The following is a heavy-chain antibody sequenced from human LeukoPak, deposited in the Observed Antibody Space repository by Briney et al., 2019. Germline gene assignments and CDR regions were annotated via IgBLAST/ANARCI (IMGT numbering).Heavy chain of an antibody. D-gene: IGHD6-6*01. Sequence: PSETLSLTCAVYGGSFSGYYWSWIRQPPGKGLEWIGEINHSGSTNYNPSLKSRVTISVDTSKNQFSLKLSSVTAADTAVYYCARDLAAARLRSTFDYWGQGTLVTVSS. CDR2: INHSGST. V-gene: IGHV4-34*01. CDR3: ARDLAAARLRSTFDY. J-gene: IGHJ4*02. CDR1: GGSFSGYY.